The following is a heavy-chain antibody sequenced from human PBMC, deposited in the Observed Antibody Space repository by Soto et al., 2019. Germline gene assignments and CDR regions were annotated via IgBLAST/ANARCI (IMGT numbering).Heavy chain of an antibody. V-gene: IGHV1-18*04. CDR2: ISAYNGNT. Sequence: ASVKVSCKASGYTFTGYYMHWVRQAPGQGLEWMGWISAYNGNTNYAQKLQGRVTMTTDTSTSTAYMELRSLRSDDTAVYYCARGYYGMGGTWFDPWGQGTLVTVSS. J-gene: IGHJ5*02. CDR3: ARGYYGMGGTWFDP. D-gene: IGHD3-10*01. CDR1: GYTFTGYY.